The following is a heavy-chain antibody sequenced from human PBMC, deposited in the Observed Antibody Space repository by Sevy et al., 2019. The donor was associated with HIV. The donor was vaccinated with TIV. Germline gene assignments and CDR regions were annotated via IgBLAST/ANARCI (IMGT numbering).Heavy chain of an antibody. CDR1: GFTFFAYT. CDR2: ISYDINNK. V-gene: IGHV3-30-3*01. Sequence: GGSLRLSCAASGFTFFAYTMHWVRQAPGKGLEWVALISYDINNKYYDDSVKGRFTISRDNSKNTLYLQMNSLRPEDTDVSYCARDLASSGNGLDVWGQGTTVTVSS. CDR3: ARDLASSGNGLDV. J-gene: IGHJ6*02. D-gene: IGHD3-3*02.